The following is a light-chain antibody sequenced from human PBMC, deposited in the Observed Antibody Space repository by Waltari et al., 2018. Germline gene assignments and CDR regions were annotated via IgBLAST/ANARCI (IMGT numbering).Light chain of an antibody. CDR1: QSVSSSY. V-gene: IGKV3-20*01. CDR3: QQYGSSPPIT. J-gene: IGKJ5*01. Sequence: DIVLTQSPGTLSLSPGERATLSCTASQSVSSSYLARYKQKPGQAPTLLIYGASSRATGIPDRFSGSGSWTDFTLTISRLEPEDFAVDYCQQYGSSPPITFGQGTRLEIK. CDR2: GAS.